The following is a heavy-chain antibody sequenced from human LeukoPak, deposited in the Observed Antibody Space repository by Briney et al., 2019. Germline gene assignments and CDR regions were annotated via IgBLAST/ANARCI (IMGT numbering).Heavy chain of an antibody. D-gene: IGHD1-26*01. CDR3: ARYGRSYYGDY. CDR1: GVTLSSYS. Sequence: GGSLRLSCAASGVTLSSYSMNWVRQAPGKGLEWVSSISSSSSYIYYADSVKGRFTISRDNAKNSLYLQMNSLRAEDTAVYYCARYGRSYYGDYWGQGTLVTVSS. CDR2: ISSSSSYI. V-gene: IGHV3-21*01. J-gene: IGHJ4*02.